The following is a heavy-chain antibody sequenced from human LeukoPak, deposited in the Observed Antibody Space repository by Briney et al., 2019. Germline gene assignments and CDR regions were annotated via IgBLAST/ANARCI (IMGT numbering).Heavy chain of an antibody. CDR3: ARDRCSYGSCYHGFFDY. CDR1: GGSISSSSYY. D-gene: IGHD2-15*01. CDR2: IYYSGST. V-gene: IGHV4-61*01. J-gene: IGHJ4*02. Sequence: SETLSLTCTVSGGSISSSSYYWGWIRQPPGKGLEWIGYIYYSGSTNYNPSLKSRVTISVDTSKNQFSLKLSSVTAADTAVYYCARDRCSYGSCYHGFFDYWGQGTLVTVSS.